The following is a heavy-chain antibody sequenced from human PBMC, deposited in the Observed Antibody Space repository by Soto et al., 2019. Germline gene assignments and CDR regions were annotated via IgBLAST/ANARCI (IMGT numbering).Heavy chain of an antibody. V-gene: IGHV1-18*01. J-gene: IGHJ6*02. CDR3: AKVAAAVAAAAAYYYGMDV. Sequence: ASVKVSCKSSGYTFTSYGITCVRQAPGQGLEWMGWISAYNGNTNYAQKLQGRVTMTTDTSTSTAYMELRSLRSDDTAVYYCAKVAAAVAAAAAYYYGMDVWGQGTTVTVSS. CDR2: ISAYNGNT. D-gene: IGHD6-13*01. CDR1: GYTFTSYG.